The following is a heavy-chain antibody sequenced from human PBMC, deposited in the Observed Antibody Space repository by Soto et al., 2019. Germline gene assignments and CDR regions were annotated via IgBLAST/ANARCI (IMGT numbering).Heavy chain of an antibody. J-gene: IGHJ4*02. CDR1: GFTLDAHW. V-gene: IGHV3-72*01. D-gene: IGHD3-3*01. CDR3: GDFGSASWPFDY. Sequence: EVQLLESGGGVVQPGGSLRLSCVSSGFTLDAHWMDWVRQAPGKGLEWVGQIRNRGGGYSTNYAASVKGRFTISRDDSKNSAFLQMNSLTDEDSAVYYCGDFGSASWPFDYWGQGTVVTVS. CDR2: IRNRGGGYST.